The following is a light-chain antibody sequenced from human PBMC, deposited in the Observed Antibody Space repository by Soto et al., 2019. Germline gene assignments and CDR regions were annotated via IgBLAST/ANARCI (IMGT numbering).Light chain of an antibody. V-gene: IGLV2-14*01. CDR1: SSDVGKYNY. J-gene: IGLJ1*01. CDR2: MVS. CDR3: TSPSPGSLYV. Sequence: QSVLTQPASVSGSPGQSITVSCTGTSSDVGKYNYVSWYQQYPGRVPKLLIYMVSNRASGVSNRFSGSKSGNTASLTISGLRAEDEADYFCTSPSPGSLYVFGTGTKV.